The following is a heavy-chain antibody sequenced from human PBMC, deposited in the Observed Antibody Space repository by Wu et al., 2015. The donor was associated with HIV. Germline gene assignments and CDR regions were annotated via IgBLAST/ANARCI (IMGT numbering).Heavy chain of an antibody. J-gene: IGHJ5*02. CDR3: AREVGAMLANWFDP. V-gene: IGHV1-69*11. Sequence: QVQLVQSGAEIKKPGSSVKVSCKASRDTFKRFAITWVRQAPGQGPECMGKITPVLGSTVYTQKFQDRVTITADESTSTSYMELSSLTSEDTAVYYCAREVGAMLANWFDPWGQGTQVIVSS. CDR2: ITPVLGST. CDR1: RDTFKRFA. D-gene: IGHD3-10*01.